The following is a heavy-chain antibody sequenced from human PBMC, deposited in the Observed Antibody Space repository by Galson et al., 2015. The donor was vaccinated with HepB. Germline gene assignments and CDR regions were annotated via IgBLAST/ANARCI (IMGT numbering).Heavy chain of an antibody. D-gene: IGHD2-15*01. J-gene: IGHJ5*02. V-gene: IGHV3-23*01. CDR1: GFTFSSYA. CDR3: AEELEGIVVVVGASWFDP. CDR2: ISGSGGST. Sequence: SLRLSCAASGFTFSSYAMSWVRQAPGKGLEWVSAISGSGGSTYYAYSVKGRFTISRDNSKNTLYLQMNSLRAEDAAVYYCAEELEGIVVVVGASWFDPWGQGTLVTVSS.